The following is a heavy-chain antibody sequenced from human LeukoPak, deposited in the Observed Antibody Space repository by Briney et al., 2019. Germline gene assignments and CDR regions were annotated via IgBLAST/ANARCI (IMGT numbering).Heavy chain of an antibody. D-gene: IGHD3-10*01. CDR3: ATAPFYGSGSYQVY. J-gene: IGHJ4*02. CDR1: GYTLTELS. V-gene: IGHV1-24*01. CDR2: FDPEDGET. Sequence: ASVKVSCKVSGYTLTELSMHWVRQAPGKGLEWMGGFDPEDGETIYAQKFQGRVTMTEDTSTDTAYMELSSLRSEDTAVYYCATAPFYGSGSYQVYWGQGTLVTVSS.